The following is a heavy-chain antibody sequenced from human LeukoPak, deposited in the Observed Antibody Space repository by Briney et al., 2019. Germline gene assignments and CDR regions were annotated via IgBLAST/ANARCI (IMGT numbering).Heavy chain of an antibody. CDR1: GGSISGSNYY. CDR2: MYYSGST. CDR3: VRLNGGYYEAIFDY. D-gene: IGHD3-22*01. J-gene: IGHJ4*02. Sequence: SETLSLTCTVSGGSISGSNYYGGWIRQPPGKGLECIGSMYYSGSTFYNPPLKSRVTISVDTSKNQFSLKLRSVTAADTAVYYCVRLNGGYYEAIFDYWGQGTLVTVSS. V-gene: IGHV4-39*01.